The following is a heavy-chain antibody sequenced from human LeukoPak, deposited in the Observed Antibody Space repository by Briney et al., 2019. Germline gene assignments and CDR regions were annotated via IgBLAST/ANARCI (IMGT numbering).Heavy chain of an antibody. Sequence: PSETLSLTCTVSGGSNSSYYWSWIRQPPGKGLEWIGYIYYSGSTNYNPSLKSRVTISVDTSKNQFSLKLSSVTAADTAVYYCAREAREYSSSSDPYYMDVWGKGTTVTVSS. V-gene: IGHV4-59*01. CDR3: AREAREYSSSSDPYYMDV. CDR2: IYYSGST. J-gene: IGHJ6*03. D-gene: IGHD6-6*01. CDR1: GGSNSSYY.